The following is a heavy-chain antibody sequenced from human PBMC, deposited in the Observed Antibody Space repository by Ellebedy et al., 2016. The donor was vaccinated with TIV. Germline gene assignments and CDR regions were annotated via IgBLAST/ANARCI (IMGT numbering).Heavy chain of an antibody. Sequence: GESLKISXAASGFTFSSYAMSWVRQAPGKGLEWVSAISGSGGSTYYADSVKGRFTISRDNSKNTLYLQMNSLRAEDTAVYYCAKEKVTGYSSSWYPYYYYGMDVWGQGTTVTVSS. V-gene: IGHV3-23*01. CDR1: GFTFSSYA. J-gene: IGHJ6*02. CDR2: ISGSGGST. CDR3: AKEKVTGYSSSWYPYYYYGMDV. D-gene: IGHD6-13*01.